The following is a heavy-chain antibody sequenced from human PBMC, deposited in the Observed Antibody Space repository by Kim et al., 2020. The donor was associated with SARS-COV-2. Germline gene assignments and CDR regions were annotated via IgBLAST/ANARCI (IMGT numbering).Heavy chain of an antibody. CDR3: ARGPEVPGYGYYVDST. V-gene: IGHV1-8*01. D-gene: IGHD4-17*01. CDR1: GYTFTSYD. Sequence: ASVKVSCKASGYTFTSYDINWVRQATGQGLEWMGWMNPNSGNTGYAQKFQGRVTMTRNTSISTAYMELSSLRSEDTAVYYCARGPEVPGYGYYVDSTWGQGTLVTVSS. CDR2: MNPNSGNT. J-gene: IGHJ5*02.